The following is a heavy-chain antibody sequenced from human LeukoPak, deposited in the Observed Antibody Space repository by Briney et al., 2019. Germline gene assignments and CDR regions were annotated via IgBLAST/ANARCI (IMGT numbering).Heavy chain of an antibody. V-gene: IGHV4-30-2*01. CDR2: IYHSGST. D-gene: IGHD3-22*01. CDR3: ARENYYDSSGYPHFDY. J-gene: IGHJ4*02. Sequence: SQTLSLTCAVSGGSISSGGYSWSWIRQPPGKGLEWIGYIYHSGSTYYNPSLKSRVTISVDRSKNQFSLKLSSVTAADTAVYYCARENYYDSSGYPHFDYWGQGTLVTVSS. CDR1: GGSISSGGYS.